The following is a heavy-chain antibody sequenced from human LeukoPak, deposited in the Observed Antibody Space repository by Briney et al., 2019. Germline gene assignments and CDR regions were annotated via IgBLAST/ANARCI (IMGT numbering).Heavy chain of an antibody. V-gene: IGHV3-30*01. CDR3: ARERIAAAAPYYYYGMDV. J-gene: IGHJ6*02. Sequence: DSVKGRFTISRDNSKNTLYLQMNSLRAEDTAVYYCARERIAAAAPYYYYGMDVWGQGTTVTVSS. D-gene: IGHD6-13*01.